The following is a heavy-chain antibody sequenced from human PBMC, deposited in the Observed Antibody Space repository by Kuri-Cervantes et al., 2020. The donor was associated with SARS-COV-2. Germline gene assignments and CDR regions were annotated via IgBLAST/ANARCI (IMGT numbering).Heavy chain of an antibody. Sequence: GESLKISCAASGFTFSTYAMSWVRQAPGKGLEWVSAISGSGGSTYYADSVKGRFTISRDNSKNTLYLQMNSLRAEDAAVYYCARPATRGYFDYWGQGTLVTVSS. CDR1: GFTFSTYA. D-gene: IGHD1-26*01. V-gene: IGHV3-23*01. CDR3: ARPATRGYFDY. CDR2: ISGSGGST. J-gene: IGHJ4*02.